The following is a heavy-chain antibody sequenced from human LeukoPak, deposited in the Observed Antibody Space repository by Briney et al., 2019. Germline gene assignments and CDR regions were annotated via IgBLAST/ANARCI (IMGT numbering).Heavy chain of an antibody. CDR2: ISYDGSNK. V-gene: IGHV3-30*18. J-gene: IGHJ4*02. CDR1: GFTFSSYG. CDR3: AKDVEVGATWFDY. D-gene: IGHD1-26*01. Sequence: GGSLRLFCAASGFTFSSYGMHWVRQAPGKGLEWVAVISYDGSNKYYADSVKGRFTISRDNSKNTLYLQMNSLRAEDTAVYYCAKDVEVGATWFDYWGQGTLVTVSS.